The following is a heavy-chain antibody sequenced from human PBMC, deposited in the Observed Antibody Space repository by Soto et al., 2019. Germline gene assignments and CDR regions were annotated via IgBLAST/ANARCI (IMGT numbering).Heavy chain of an antibody. J-gene: IGHJ6*02. CDR2: FFSDAER. CDR3: ARMDGDYNYYGLDV. D-gene: IGHD4-17*01. V-gene: IGHV2-26*01. CDR1: GFSLTNGRMG. Sequence: PTLVNPPETLTLTCRVSGFSLTNGRMGVSWIRQPPGKALEWLAHFFSDAERSYSTSMQSRLNMYKDSSGSQVVLTMTNMAPADTATYFCARMDGDYNYYGLDVWGHGIEVTVSS.